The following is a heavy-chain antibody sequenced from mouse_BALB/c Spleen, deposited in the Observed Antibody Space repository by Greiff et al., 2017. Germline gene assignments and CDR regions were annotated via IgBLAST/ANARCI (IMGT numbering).Heavy chain of an antibody. CDR3: ARQGDDGSWFAY. CDR1: GFAFSSYD. J-gene: IGHJ3*01. D-gene: IGHD1-2*01. Sequence: EVQLVESGGGLVKPGGSLKLSCAASGFAFSSYDMSWVRQTPEKRLEWVAYISSGGGSTYYPDTVKGRFTISRDNAKNTLYLQMSSLKSEDTAMYYCARQGDDGSWFAYWGQGTLVTVSA. CDR2: ISSGGGST. V-gene: IGHV5-12-1*01.